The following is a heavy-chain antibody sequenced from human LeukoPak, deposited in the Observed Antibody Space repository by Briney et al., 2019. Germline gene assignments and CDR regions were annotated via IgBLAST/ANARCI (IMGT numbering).Heavy chain of an antibody. Sequence: ASVKVSCKASGYTFTSYGISWVRQAPGQGLEWMGWISAYNGNTNYAQKLQGRVTMTTDTSTSTAYMELRSLRSDDTAVYYCASHYGSGSYYLESYYGMDVWGQGTTVTVSS. CDR3: ASHYGSGSYYLESYYGMDV. CDR1: GYTFTSYG. J-gene: IGHJ6*02. D-gene: IGHD3-10*01. CDR2: ISAYNGNT. V-gene: IGHV1-18*01.